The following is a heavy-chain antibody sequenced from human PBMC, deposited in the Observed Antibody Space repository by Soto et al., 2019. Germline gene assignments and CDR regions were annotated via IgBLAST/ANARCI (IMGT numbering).Heavy chain of an antibody. Sequence: RASVKVSCKASGYTFTGHFIHWVRQAPGQGLEWMGWFNPDNGGTNFSQTFQGRVTMTRDTSISTAYMELGGLRSDDTAFYFCARVTDFWSHYYTAGNNWFDPWGQGTLVTVSS. D-gene: IGHD3-3*01. CDR1: GYTFTGHF. J-gene: IGHJ5*02. V-gene: IGHV1-2*02. CDR2: FNPDNGGT. CDR3: ARVTDFWSHYYTAGNNWFDP.